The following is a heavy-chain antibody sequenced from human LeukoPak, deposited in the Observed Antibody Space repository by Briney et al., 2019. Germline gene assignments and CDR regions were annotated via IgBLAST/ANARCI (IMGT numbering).Heavy chain of an antibody. Sequence: KTGESLRLSCAASGFTFSSYSMNWVRQAPGKGLEWVSSISSSSYIYYADSVKGRFTISRDNAKNSLYLQMNGLRAEDTAVYYCARAGAVSSWYAYWGQGTLVTVSS. CDR3: ARAGAVSSWYAY. D-gene: IGHD6-13*01. V-gene: IGHV3-21*01. CDR2: ISSSSYI. CDR1: GFTFSSYS. J-gene: IGHJ4*02.